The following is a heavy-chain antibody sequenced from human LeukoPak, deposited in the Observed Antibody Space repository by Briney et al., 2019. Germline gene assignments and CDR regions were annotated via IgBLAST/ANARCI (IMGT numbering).Heavy chain of an antibody. J-gene: IGHJ4*02. Sequence: GGSLRLSCVASGFTFSHAWMSWVRQAPGKGPEWVSVIYSGGTTYYADSVKGRFTISRDNSKNTLYLQMNSLRAEDTAVYYCARDWGLGKYYFDYWGQGTLVTVSS. CDR2: IYSGGTT. V-gene: IGHV3-66*01. CDR3: ARDWGLGKYYFDY. CDR1: GFTFSHAW. D-gene: IGHD3-16*01.